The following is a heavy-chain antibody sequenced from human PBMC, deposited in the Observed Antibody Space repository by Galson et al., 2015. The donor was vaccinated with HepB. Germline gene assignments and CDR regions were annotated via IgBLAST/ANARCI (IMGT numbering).Heavy chain of an antibody. CDR3: AREGITMIVVVIRGAFDI. J-gene: IGHJ3*02. CDR2: ISYDGSNK. Sequence: SLRLSCAASGFTFSSYAMHWVRQAPGKGLEWVAVISYDGSNKYYADSVKGRFTISRDNSKNTLYLQMNSLRAEDTAVYYCAREGITMIVVVIRGAFDIWGQGTMVTVSS. CDR1: GFTFSSYA. V-gene: IGHV3-30*04. D-gene: IGHD3-22*01.